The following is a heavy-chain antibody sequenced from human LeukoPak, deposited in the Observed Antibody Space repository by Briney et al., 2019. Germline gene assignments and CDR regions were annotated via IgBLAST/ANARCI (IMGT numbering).Heavy chain of an antibody. Sequence: KPSETLSLTCAVYGGSISDHYWSWIRQPPGKGLEWIGEINHSGGTNYNPSLKSPVTISVDTSKNQFSLKLSSVTAADTAVYYCARDRGPYSGYDSYYFDYWGQGTLVTVSS. CDR2: INHSGGT. CDR1: GGSISDHY. D-gene: IGHD5-12*01. V-gene: IGHV4-34*09. CDR3: ARDRGPYSGYDSYYFDY. J-gene: IGHJ4*02.